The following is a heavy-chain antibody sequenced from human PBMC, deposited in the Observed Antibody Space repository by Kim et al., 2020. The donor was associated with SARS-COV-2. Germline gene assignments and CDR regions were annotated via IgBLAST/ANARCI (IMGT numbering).Heavy chain of an antibody. CDR3: ARVFDY. Sequence: NHSGSTNYNPSLKSRVTISVDTSKNQFSLKLTSVTAADTAVYYCARVFDYWGQGTLVTVSS. J-gene: IGHJ4*02. V-gene: IGHV4-34*01. CDR2: NHSGST. D-gene: IGHD3-10*02.